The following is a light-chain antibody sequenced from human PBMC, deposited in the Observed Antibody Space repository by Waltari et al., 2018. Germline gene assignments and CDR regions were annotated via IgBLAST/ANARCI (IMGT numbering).Light chain of an antibody. Sequence: EIILTQPPGTLSLSPGERATLSCRASQSVTSNSLAWYQQKPGQAPGLIIYGSFNRATGIPDRFSGSGSGTDFTLTIIRLEPEDFAVYYCQHYGTSPRTFGQGTKVEL. CDR1: QSVTSNS. J-gene: IGKJ1*01. CDR3: QHYGTSPRT. CDR2: GSF. V-gene: IGKV3-20*01.